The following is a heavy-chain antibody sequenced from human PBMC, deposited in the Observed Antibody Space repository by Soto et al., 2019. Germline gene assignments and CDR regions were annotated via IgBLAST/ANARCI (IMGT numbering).Heavy chain of an antibody. CDR1: GFTFSSYA. CDR2: ISYDGSNK. D-gene: IGHD6-13*01. V-gene: IGHV3-30-3*01. Sequence: TGGSLRLSCAASGFTFSSYAMHWVRQAPCKGLEWVAVISYDGSNKYYADSVKGRFTISRDNSKNTLYLQMNSLRAEDTAVYYCARVLQLVVEGYYYYYYGMDVWGQGTTVTVSS. J-gene: IGHJ6*02. CDR3: ARVLQLVVEGYYYYYYGMDV.